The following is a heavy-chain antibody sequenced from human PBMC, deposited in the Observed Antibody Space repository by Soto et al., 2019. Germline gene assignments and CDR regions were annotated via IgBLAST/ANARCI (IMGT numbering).Heavy chain of an antibody. V-gene: IGHV4-59*01. CDR3: ARTPSVIAARRGWYFYL. D-gene: IGHD6-6*01. CDR2: IYYSGST. J-gene: IGHJ2*01. CDR1: GGSISSYY. Sequence: QVQLQESGPGLVKPSETLSLTCTVSGGSISSYYWSWIRQPPGKGLEWIGYIYYSGSTNYNPSLKSRVTISVDTSKNQCSLKLSSVTAADTAVYYCARTPSVIAARRGWYFYLWGRGTLVTVSS.